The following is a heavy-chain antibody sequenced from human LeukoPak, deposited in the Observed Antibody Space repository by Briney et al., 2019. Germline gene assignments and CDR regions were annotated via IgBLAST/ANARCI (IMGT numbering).Heavy chain of an antibody. CDR1: GYTFNGYY. CDR2: ISPYNDNT. V-gene: IGHV1-18*04. J-gene: IGHJ4*02. D-gene: IGHD1-26*01. CDR3: AREPSESFIDY. Sequence: ASVKVSCKASGYTFNGYYMHWVRQAPGQGLEWMGWISPYNDNTKYAQILQGRVTMTTDTSTSTAYMELRSLRSDDTAVYYCAREPSESFIDYWGQGTLVTVSS.